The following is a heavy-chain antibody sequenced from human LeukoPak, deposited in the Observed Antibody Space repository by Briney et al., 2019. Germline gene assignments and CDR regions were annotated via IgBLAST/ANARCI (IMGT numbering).Heavy chain of an antibody. D-gene: IGHD3-22*01. Sequence: GASVKVSCKASGYTFTGYYMHWVRQAPGQGLEWMGWINPNSGNTGYAQKFQGRVTMTRNTSISTAYMELRSLRSDDTAVYYCARDSYDSSGYYFAEPMYYFDYWGQGTLVTVSS. CDR2: INPNSGNT. J-gene: IGHJ4*02. CDR1: GYTFTGYY. CDR3: ARDSYDSSGYYFAEPMYYFDY. V-gene: IGHV1-8*02.